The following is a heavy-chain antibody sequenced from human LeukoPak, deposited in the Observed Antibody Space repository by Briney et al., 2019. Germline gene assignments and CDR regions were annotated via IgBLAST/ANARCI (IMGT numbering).Heavy chain of an antibody. D-gene: IGHD6-19*01. J-gene: IGHJ6*02. CDR2: INPSGGST. V-gene: IGHV1-46*01. Sequence: ASVKVSCKASGYTFTSYYMHWVRQAPGQGLEWMGIINPSGGSTSYAQKFQGGVTMTRDTSTSTVYMELSSLRSEDTAVYYCARALGIAVAGTYYYYGMDVWGQGTTVTVSS. CDR3: ARALGIAVAGTYYYYGMDV. CDR1: GYTFTSYY.